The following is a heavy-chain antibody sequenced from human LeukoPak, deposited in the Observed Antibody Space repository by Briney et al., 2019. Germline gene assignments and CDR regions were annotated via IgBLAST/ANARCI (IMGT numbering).Heavy chain of an antibody. CDR3: AREAVAGAFDS. D-gene: IGHD6-19*01. CDR2: IGSSENII. J-gene: IGHJ4*02. V-gene: IGHV3-11*01. Sequence: GGSLRLSCAASGFTVNDYYMSWIRQAPGKGLEWVSDIGSSENIISYANPVKGRFAISRDIAKNTLYLQMNSLRAEDTAVYYCAREAVAGAFDSWGQGTLVTVSS. CDR1: GFTVNDYY.